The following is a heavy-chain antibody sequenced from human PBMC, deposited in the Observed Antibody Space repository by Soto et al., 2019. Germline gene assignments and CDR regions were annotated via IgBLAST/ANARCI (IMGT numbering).Heavy chain of an antibody. V-gene: IGHV3-23*01. D-gene: IGHD7-27*01. J-gene: IGHJ4*02. Sequence: EVLLLESGGGSVQPGGSLRLSCAASGFTFITYDMTWVRQAPGKGLEWVSVSSGSDGSTYYADSVKGRFTISRDNSKNTVYLQMNSLRADDTAIYYCVKGNWGDYWAQGTLVTVSS. CDR3: VKGNWGDY. CDR2: SSGSDGST. CDR1: GFTFITYD.